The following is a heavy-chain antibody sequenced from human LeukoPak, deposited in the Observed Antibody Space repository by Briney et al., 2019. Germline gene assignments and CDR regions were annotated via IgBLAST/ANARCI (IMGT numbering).Heavy chain of an antibody. CDR1: GFTFSSCW. D-gene: IGHD3-22*01. CDR3: ARDSNHDSSGIDY. CDR2: INSDGSST. V-gene: IGHV3-74*01. Sequence: TGGSLRLSCAASGFTFSSCWMHWVRQAPGKGLVWVSHINSDGSSTTYADSVKGRFTISRDNAKNTLYLQMNSLRAEDTAVYYCARDSNHDSSGIDYWGQGTLVTVSS. J-gene: IGHJ4*02.